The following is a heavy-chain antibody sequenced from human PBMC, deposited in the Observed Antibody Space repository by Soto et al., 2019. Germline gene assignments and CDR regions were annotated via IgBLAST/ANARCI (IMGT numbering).Heavy chain of an antibody. CDR2: ISGSGGST. V-gene: IGHV3-23*01. D-gene: IGHD2-15*01. Sequence: GGSLRLSCSTSGFTFGDYGMTWFRQAPGKGLEWVSAISGSGGSTYYADSVKGRFTISRDNSKNTLYLQMNSLRAEDTAVYYCAKASYCSGGSCYDYYYYGMDVWGQGTTVTVSS. J-gene: IGHJ6*02. CDR3: AKASYCSGGSCYDYYYYGMDV. CDR1: GFTFGDYG.